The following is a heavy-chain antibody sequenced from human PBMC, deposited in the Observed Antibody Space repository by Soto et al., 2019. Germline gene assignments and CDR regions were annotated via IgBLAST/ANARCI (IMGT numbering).Heavy chain of an antibody. Sequence: QVHLVQSGAEVKKPGASVKVSCKASGYTFTNYYIHWVRQAPGQGLEWLGIIRPSGGRTEYAQRSQARATMTRDTSTSTVYMELTSLTSEDTAVYYCAREPNESYYFDYWGQGTLVTVSS. J-gene: IGHJ4*02. CDR2: IRPSGGRT. CDR1: GYTFTNYY. D-gene: IGHD5-18*01. CDR3: AREPNESYYFDY. V-gene: IGHV1-46*01.